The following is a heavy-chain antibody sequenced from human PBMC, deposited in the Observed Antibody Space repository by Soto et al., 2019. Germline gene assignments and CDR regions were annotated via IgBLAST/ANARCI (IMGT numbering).Heavy chain of an antibody. V-gene: IGHV3-21*06. CDR2: ISSGSAYI. CDR3: ARDQGGSYDSWFDP. D-gene: IGHD1-26*01. Sequence: EVQVVESGGGLDKPGGSLRLSCTFTFSMYSMNWVRQAPGKGLEWVASISSGSAYIKYAESVKGRFTISRDNAKNSLHLQMNSLRAEDTAIYHCARDQGGSYDSWFDPWGQGTLVTVSS. J-gene: IGHJ5*02. CDR1: TFSMYS.